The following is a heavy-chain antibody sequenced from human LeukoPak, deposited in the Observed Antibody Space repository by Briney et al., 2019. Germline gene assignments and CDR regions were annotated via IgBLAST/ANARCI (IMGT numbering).Heavy chain of an antibody. Sequence: KSSETLSLTCTVSGGSISSSSYYWGWVRQPPGKGLEWIGSIYYSGSTYYNPSLKSRVTISVDTSKNQFSLKLSSVTAADTAVYYCARLSSHFFYWGQGTLVTVSS. V-gene: IGHV4-39*01. J-gene: IGHJ4*02. CDR1: GGSISSSSYY. CDR2: IYYSGST. CDR3: ARLSSHFFY. D-gene: IGHD1-26*01.